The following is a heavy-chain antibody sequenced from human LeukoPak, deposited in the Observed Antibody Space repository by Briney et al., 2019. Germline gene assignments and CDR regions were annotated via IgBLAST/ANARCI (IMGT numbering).Heavy chain of an antibody. Sequence: GGSLRLSCAASGFTFSSYGMHWVRQAPGKGLEWVAVIWYDGSNKYYADSVKRRFTISRDNSKNTLYLQMNSLRAEDTAVYYCAKDDGGSSYFDYWGQGTLVTVSS. CDR1: GFTFSSYG. J-gene: IGHJ4*02. V-gene: IGHV3-33*06. CDR3: AKDDGGSSYFDY. CDR2: IWYDGSNK. D-gene: IGHD1-26*01.